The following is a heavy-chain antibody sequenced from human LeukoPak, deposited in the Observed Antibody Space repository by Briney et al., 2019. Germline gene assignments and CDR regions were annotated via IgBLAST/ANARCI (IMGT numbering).Heavy chain of an antibody. D-gene: IGHD6-6*01. CDR2: IYSGGAT. CDR3: ARDSPAVAANTYG. V-gene: IGHV3-66*01. CDR1: GFTVSNNY. Sequence: PGGSLRLSCAASGFTVSNNYMRWVRQAPGKGLEWVSLIYSGGATFYADAVKGRFTISRDGSKNTLYLQMNSLRAEDTAVYHCARDSPAVAANTYGWGQGTLVTVSS. J-gene: IGHJ4*02.